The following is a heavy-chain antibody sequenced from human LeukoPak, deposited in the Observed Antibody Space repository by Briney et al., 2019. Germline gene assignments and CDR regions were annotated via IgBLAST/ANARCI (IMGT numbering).Heavy chain of an antibody. D-gene: IGHD4-17*01. CDR3: SRGQVTAVTGLAAFDI. CDR2: IKQDESEK. J-gene: IGHJ3*02. Sequence: GGSLRLSCAASGFTFSNYWMNWVRQAPGKGLEWVANIKQDESEKYYVDSVRGRFTISRDNAKNSLYLQMNSLRVEDTAVYYCSRGQVTAVTGLAAFDIWGQGTMVVVSS. CDR1: GFTFSNYW. V-gene: IGHV3-7*04.